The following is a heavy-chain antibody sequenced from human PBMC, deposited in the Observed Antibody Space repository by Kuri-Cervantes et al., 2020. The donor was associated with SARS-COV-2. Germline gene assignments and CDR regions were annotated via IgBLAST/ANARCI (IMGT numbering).Heavy chain of an antibody. D-gene: IGHD4-17*01. Sequence: SETLSLTCAVFGGSFSAYYWNWIRQLPGKGLECIGEINHSGSTNYNPSLNSRVTISIDTSNNHFSPRPSSVTAADTAVYYCARLYGDSKDYYYYGMDVWGQGTTVTVSS. CDR1: GGSFSAYY. CDR2: INHSGST. V-gene: IGHV4-34*01. J-gene: IGHJ6*02. CDR3: ARLYGDSKDYYYYGMDV.